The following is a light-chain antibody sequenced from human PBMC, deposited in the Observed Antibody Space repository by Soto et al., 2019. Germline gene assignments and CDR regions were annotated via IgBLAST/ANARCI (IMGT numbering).Light chain of an antibody. CDR1: RSDVGGYTY. V-gene: IGLV2-14*01. CDR2: DVS. J-gene: IGLJ3*02. Sequence: QSALTKPTSLSGSPGQSIAISCTGTRSDVGGYTYVSWYQQHPGKTPNLMIYDVSNRPSGVSNRFSGSKSGNTASLTISGLQAEDEADYYCSSYTSSSTWVFGGGTKLTVL. CDR3: SSYTSSSTWV.